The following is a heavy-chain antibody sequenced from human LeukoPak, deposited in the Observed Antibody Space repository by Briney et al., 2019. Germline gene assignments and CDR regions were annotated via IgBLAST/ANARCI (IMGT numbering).Heavy chain of an antibody. D-gene: IGHD2-2*01. CDR2: ISSSGSTI. Sequence: GGSLRLSCAASGLTFSDYYMSWIRQAPGKGLEWVSYISSSGSTIYYADSVKGRFTISRDNAKNSLYLQMNSLRAEDTAVYYCARDSRPDIVVPDAFDIWGQGTMVTVSS. CDR3: ARDSRPDIVVPDAFDI. J-gene: IGHJ3*02. CDR1: GLTFSDYY. V-gene: IGHV3-11*01.